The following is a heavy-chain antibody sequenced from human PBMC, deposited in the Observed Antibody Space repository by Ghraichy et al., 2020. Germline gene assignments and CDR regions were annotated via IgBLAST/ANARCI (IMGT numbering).Heavy chain of an antibody. V-gene: IGHV1-69*13. CDR3: ARTPLHYSSSYYYYGMDV. D-gene: IGHD6-6*01. CDR2: IIPIFGTA. J-gene: IGHJ6*02. CDR1: GGTFSSYA. Sequence: VKVSCKASGGTFSSYAISWVRQAPGQGLEWMGGIIPIFGTANYAQKFQGRVTITADESTSTAYMELSSLRSEDTAVYYCARTPLHYSSSYYYYGMDVWGQGTTVTVSS.